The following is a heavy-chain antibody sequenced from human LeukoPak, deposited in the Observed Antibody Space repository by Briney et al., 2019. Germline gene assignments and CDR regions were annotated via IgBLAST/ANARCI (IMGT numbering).Heavy chain of an antibody. CDR3: ARDWNGDYVDY. V-gene: IGHV3-23*01. Sequence: GGSLRLSCAASGFTFSSYAMSWVRQAPGKGLEWVSAISGSGGSTYYADSVKGRFTISRDNAKNSLYLQMNSLRAEDTAVYYCARDWNGDYVDYWGQGTLVTVSS. D-gene: IGHD1-1*01. J-gene: IGHJ4*02. CDR2: ISGSGGST. CDR1: GFTFSSYA.